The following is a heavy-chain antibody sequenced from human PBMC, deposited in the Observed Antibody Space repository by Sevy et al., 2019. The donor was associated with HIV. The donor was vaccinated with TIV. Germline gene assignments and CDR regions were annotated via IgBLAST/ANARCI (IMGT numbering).Heavy chain of an antibody. V-gene: IGHV1-24*01. J-gene: IGHJ4*02. CDR3: AAAREYYEDSSGYLDY. D-gene: IGHD3-22*01. Sequence: ASVKVSCKVSGYTLTKLSMHWVRQAPGKGLEWMGRFDPEDGETIFAQKFQGRVTMTEDTSTDTAYMELSSLRSEDTAVYYRAAAREYYEDSSGYLDYWGQGTLVTVSS. CDR1: GYTLTKLS. CDR2: FDPEDGET.